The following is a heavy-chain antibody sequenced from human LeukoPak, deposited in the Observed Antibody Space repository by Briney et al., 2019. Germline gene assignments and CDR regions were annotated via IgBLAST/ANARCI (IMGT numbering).Heavy chain of an antibody. CDR3: ARGGYIFDY. Sequence: GGSLRLSCAASGFSLSGYWMTWVRQAPGKGLEWVARLHADGVEQNYVDSVTGRFTMSRDNAKNSLDLQMNSLRVEDTAVYYCARGGYIFDYLGQGTLVAVSS. CDR1: GFSLSGYW. V-gene: IGHV3-7*01. D-gene: IGHD5-18*01. CDR2: LHADGVEQ. J-gene: IGHJ4*02.